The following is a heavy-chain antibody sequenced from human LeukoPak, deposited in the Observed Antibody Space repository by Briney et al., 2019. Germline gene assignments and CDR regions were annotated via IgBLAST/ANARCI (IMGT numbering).Heavy chain of an antibody. Sequence: QTGGSLRLSCAASGFTFSNYAMTWVRQAPGKGLEWLSTISGSGDRTLYADSVKGRFTISRDNSKNTVYLQTNRLRAEDSAVYYCAKDATPYYWGQGTLVTVSS. CDR1: GFTFSNYA. CDR3: AKDATPYY. D-gene: IGHD2-15*01. CDR2: ISGSGDRT. V-gene: IGHV3-23*01. J-gene: IGHJ4*02.